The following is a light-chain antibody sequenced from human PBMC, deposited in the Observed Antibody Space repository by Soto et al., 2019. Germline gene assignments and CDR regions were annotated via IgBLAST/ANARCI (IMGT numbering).Light chain of an antibody. Sequence: DILMTQSPDSLAVSLGERATLSCRASQSVSSSYLAWYQQKPGQAPRLLIYGASTRATGIPARFSGSGSGTEFTLTISSLQSEDFAVYYCQQYNNWPRTFGQGTKVDI. CDR3: QQYNNWPRT. V-gene: IGKV3-15*01. J-gene: IGKJ1*01. CDR2: GAS. CDR1: QSVSSSY.